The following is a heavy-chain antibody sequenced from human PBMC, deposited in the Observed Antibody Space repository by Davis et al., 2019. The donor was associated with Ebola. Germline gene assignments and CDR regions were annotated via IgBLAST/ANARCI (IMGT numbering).Heavy chain of an antibody. J-gene: IGHJ5*02. CDR1: GYTFTSYD. Sequence: AASVKVSCKASGYTFTSYDISWVRQAPGQRLEWMGWINAGNGNTKYSQKFQGRVTITADKSTSTAYMELSSLRSEDTAVYYCARDEGYYYDSTRWFDPWGQGTLVTVSS. CDR2: INAGNGNT. D-gene: IGHD3-22*01. V-gene: IGHV1-3*01. CDR3: ARDEGYYYDSTRWFDP.